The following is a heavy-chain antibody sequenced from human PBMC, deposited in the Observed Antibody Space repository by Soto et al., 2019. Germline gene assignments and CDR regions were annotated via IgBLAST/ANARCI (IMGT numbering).Heavy chain of an antibody. V-gene: IGHV3-66*01. CDR2: VYSGGST. CDR1: GFTVTTNY. J-gene: IGHJ6*02. Sequence: GGSLRLSCAASGFTVTTNYMSWVRQPPGKGLEWVSVVYSGGSTYYADSVKGRFTVSRDNSKNTLYLQMNSLRAEDTAVYYCARGIGYDYTVYGMDVWGQGTTVTVAS. CDR3: ARGIGYDYTVYGMDV. D-gene: IGHD5-12*01.